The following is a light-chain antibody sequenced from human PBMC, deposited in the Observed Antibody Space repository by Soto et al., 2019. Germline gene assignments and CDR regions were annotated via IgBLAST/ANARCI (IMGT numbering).Light chain of an antibody. Sequence: EIVMTQSPATLAVSPGERATLSCRASQSVSSKLAWCQQKPGQAPSLLIYGVSTRATGVPVRFSGSGSGTEFTLTINSLQSEDFAVYYCQQYNNWPHTFGQGTKVDIK. CDR3: QQYNNWPHT. CDR1: QSVSSK. V-gene: IGKV3-15*01. CDR2: GVS. J-gene: IGKJ2*01.